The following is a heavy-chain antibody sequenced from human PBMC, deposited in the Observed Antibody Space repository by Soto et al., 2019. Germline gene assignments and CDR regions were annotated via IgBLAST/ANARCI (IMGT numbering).Heavy chain of an antibody. CDR1: GFTLSNYY. Sequence: PGGSLRLSCAASGFTLSNYYMHWVRQAPGKGLVWVSRVNSDESSTSYADSVKGRFTISRDNAKKTLYLQMNSLRAEDTAVYYCAREGDGTTGYYQDYWGHGTLVTVSS. J-gene: IGHJ4*01. V-gene: IGHV3-74*01. D-gene: IGHD3-22*01. CDR3: AREGDGTTGYYQDY. CDR2: VNSDESST.